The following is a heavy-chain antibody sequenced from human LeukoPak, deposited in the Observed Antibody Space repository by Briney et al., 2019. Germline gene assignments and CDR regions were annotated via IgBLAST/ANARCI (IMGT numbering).Heavy chain of an antibody. Sequence: GGSLRLSCAASGFTVSSNYMSWVRQAPGKGLEWVSVIYSGGSTYYPDSVKGRFTISRDNSKNTLYLQMNSLRAEDTAVYYCARLGPLDYYDSSGYFPDAFDIWGQGTMVTVSS. CDR2: IYSGGST. V-gene: IGHV3-66*01. D-gene: IGHD3-22*01. CDR3: ARLGPLDYYDSSGYFPDAFDI. CDR1: GFTVSSNY. J-gene: IGHJ3*02.